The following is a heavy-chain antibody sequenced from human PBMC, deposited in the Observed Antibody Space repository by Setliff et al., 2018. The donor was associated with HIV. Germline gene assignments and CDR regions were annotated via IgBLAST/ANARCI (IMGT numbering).Heavy chain of an antibody. CDR1: GDSISSSSYY. J-gene: IGHJ4*02. D-gene: IGHD5-12*01. CDR3: ARGRRDGYRDFDY. Sequence: SETLSLTCSVSGDSISSSSYYWGWIRQPPGKGLEWIGYIYYSGSTYYNPSLKSRVTISVDTSKNQFSLKLSSVTAADTAVYYCARGRRDGYRDFDYWGQGTLVTVSS. CDR2: IYYSGST. V-gene: IGHV4-39*07.